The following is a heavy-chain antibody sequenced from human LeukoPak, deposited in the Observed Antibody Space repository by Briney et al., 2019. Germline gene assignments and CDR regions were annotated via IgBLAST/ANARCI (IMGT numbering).Heavy chain of an antibody. CDR2: IVPIFSEA. V-gene: IGHV1-69*04. Sequence: SVKVSCKASGDTFSYYAISWVRQAPGQGLEWMGRIVPIFSEANYAQKFQGRVTLTADKSTTTAYMEVTSLRSEDTAVYFCARDQGGWYLRPLYYYYYGMDVWGQGTTVTVSS. CDR3: ARDQGGWYLRPLYYYYYGMDV. CDR1: GDTFSYYA. D-gene: IGHD6-19*01. J-gene: IGHJ6*02.